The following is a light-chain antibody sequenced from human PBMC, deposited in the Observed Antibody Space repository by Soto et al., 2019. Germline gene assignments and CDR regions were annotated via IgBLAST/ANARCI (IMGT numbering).Light chain of an antibody. Sequence: IVLTQYPGTLSLSPGERSTLSCRAIQIVSSYLAWYQQKPGQAPRLLIYYTSTRASGIPASFSGSGSGTEFTLTISSLQSEDFAVYYCQQYNNWWAVGQGTLVDIK. CDR3: QQYNNWWA. V-gene: IGKV3-15*01. CDR1: QIVSSY. J-gene: IGKJ1*01. CDR2: YTS.